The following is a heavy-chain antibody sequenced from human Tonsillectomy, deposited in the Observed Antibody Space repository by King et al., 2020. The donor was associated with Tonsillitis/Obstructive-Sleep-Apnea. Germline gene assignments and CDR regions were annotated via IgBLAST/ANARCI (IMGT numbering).Heavy chain of an antibody. V-gene: IGHV3-73*01. J-gene: IGHJ6*04. Sequence: QLVQSGGGFVQPGGSLKLSCAASGFTFSGSTMHWVRQASGKGLEWVGRIRSKANSYAPAYAASVKGRFTISRDDSKNTAYLQMNSLKTEDTAVYYCTGRPGYCSSTNCYAESGMDVWGKGTTVTVSS. CDR1: GFTFSGST. CDR2: IRSKANSYAP. D-gene: IGHD2-2*01. CDR3: TGRPGYCSSTNCYAESGMDV.